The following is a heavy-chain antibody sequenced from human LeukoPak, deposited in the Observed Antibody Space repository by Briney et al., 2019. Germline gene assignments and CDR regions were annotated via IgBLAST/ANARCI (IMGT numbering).Heavy chain of an antibody. CDR1: GGSISTNDYY. V-gene: IGHV4-39*01. J-gene: IGHJ5*02. Sequence: PSETLSLTCTMSGGSISTNDYYWGWIRQPPGRGLEWIGSFGHGRNAFSNPSLKSRVTISVDTSKNQFSLRLSSVTAADTAMYYCGRHAPYSNYDLWGQGTLVTVSS. CDR2: FGHGRNA. D-gene: IGHD2/OR15-2a*01. CDR3: GRHAPYSNYDL.